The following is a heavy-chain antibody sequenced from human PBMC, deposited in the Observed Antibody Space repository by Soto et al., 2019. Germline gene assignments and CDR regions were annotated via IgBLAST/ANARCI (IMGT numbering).Heavy chain of an antibody. CDR1: GGSIDNGHSF. Sequence: SETLSLTCYVSGGSIDNGHSFWGWVRQPPGKGLEFIGSVYYSGGAYYSPSLKSRLSISMDTSGNHFSLELRSVTAADTAVYYCALALGPTTGLDYWGQGNLVTVSS. V-gene: IGHV4-39*02. D-gene: IGHD1-26*01. CDR2: VYYSGGA. J-gene: IGHJ4*02. CDR3: ALALGPTTGLDY.